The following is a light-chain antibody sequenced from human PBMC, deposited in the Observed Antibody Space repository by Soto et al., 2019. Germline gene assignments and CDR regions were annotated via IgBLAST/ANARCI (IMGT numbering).Light chain of an antibody. J-gene: IGLJ3*02. CDR3: SSYVGNNNLV. CDR2: EVY. CDR1: SSDVGAYNY. V-gene: IGLV2-8*01. Sequence: QSALTQPPSASGSPGQSVTISCTGTSSDVGAYNYVSWYQQHPGKAPKVIIYEVYKRPSGVPDRFSGSKSGKTASLTVSGLQADDEADYYCSSYVGNNNLVFGGGTKVTVL.